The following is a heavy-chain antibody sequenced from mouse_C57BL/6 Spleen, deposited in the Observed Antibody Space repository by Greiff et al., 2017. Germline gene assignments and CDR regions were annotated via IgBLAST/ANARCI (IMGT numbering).Heavy chain of an antibody. Sequence: QVQLQQPGAELVRPGSSVKLSCKASGYTFTSYWMDWVKQRPGQGLEWIGNIYPSDSETHYNQKFKDKATLTVDKSSSTAYMQLSSLTSEDSAVYYCARRYYGSSYVGYGDYWGQGTSVTVSS. V-gene: IGHV1-61*01. J-gene: IGHJ4*01. CDR3: ARRYYGSSYVGYGDY. D-gene: IGHD1-1*01. CDR1: GYTFTSYW. CDR2: IYPSDSET.